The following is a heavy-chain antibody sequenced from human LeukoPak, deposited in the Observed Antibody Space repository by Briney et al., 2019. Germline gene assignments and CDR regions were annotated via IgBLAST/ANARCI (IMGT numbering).Heavy chain of an antibody. CDR1: GGSINGYF. CDR2: IYSSGSA. Sequence: SETPSLTCTVSGGSINGYFWSWIRQPAGKGLEWMGRIYSSGSANYNPSFKSRVTVSIDTSRNQFSLKLRSVTAADTAVYYCARDMFQEVIMYWFDPWGQGTPVTVSS. V-gene: IGHV4-4*07. D-gene: IGHD3-10*01. J-gene: IGHJ5*02. CDR3: ARDMFQEVIMYWFDP.